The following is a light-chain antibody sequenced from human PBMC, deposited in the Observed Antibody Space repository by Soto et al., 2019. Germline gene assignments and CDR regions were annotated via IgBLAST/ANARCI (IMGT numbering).Light chain of an antibody. CDR1: SSDVGGYNS. J-gene: IGLJ1*01. V-gene: IGLV2-14*03. CDR3: RSYTSSTTYV. CDR2: NVS. Sequence: QSVLTQPASVSGSPGQSITISCTGTSSDVGGYNSVSWYQQHPGKAPKLMIYNVSNRPSGISNRFSGSKSGNTASLTISGLQAEDDAVYYSRSYTSSTTYVFGTLTNVTVL.